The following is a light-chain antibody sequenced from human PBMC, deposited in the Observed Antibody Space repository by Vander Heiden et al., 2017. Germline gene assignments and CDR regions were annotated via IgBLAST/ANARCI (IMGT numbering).Light chain of an antibody. CDR2: DAS. CDR3: QHYDDLPFT. J-gene: IGKJ3*01. CDR1: QDISNF. V-gene: IGKV1-33*01. Sequence: EIQVTQSASSLSASVGDSVTITCQASQDISNFLNWYQQKPGKAPNLLIYDASNLEAGVPSRFSGSGSGTHFTFTISSLQVEDFATYYCQHYDDLPFTFGPGTRVDIK.